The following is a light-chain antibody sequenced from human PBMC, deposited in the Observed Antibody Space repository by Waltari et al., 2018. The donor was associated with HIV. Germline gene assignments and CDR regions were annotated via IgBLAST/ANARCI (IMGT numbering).Light chain of an antibody. V-gene: IGLV2-23*02. CDR2: EVS. CDR3: CAYAGSTTYVI. J-gene: IGLJ2*01. Sequence: QSALTQPASVSGSPGQSITISSTGTSSDVWGSNLVSWYQQHPGKAPKLMIYEVSKRPSGVSNRFSGSKSGNTASLTISGLQAEDEADYYCCAYAGSTTYVIFGGGTKLTVL. CDR1: SSDVWGSNL.